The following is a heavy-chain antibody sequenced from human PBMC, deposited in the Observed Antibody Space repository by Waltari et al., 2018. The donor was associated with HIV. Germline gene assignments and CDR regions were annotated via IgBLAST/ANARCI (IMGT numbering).Heavy chain of an antibody. CDR1: GGSIRRGSYY. J-gene: IGHJ4*02. CDR2: SYTSGST. D-gene: IGHD6-19*01. CDR3: AREGYSSGWYSPGDY. Sequence: QVPLQESGPGLVKPSQPLSLTCTVPGGSIRRGSYYWSWIRPPAGKGLEWIGRSYTSGSTDYNPSLKSRVTMSVDTSKNHFSLKLSSVTAADTAVYYCAREGYSSGWYSPGDYWGQGTLVTVSS. V-gene: IGHV4-61*02.